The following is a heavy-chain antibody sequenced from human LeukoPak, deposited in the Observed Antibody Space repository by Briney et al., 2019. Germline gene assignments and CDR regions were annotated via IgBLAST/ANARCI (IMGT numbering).Heavy chain of an antibody. CDR2: INHSGST. D-gene: IGHD2-2*01. Sequence: SETLSLTCAVYGGSFSGYYWSWLRQPPGKGLEWIGEINHSGSTNYNPSLKSRVTISVDTSKNQFSLKLSSVTAADTAVYYCARDTPRYCTSPSCYDKGYNWFDPWGQGTLVTVSS. CDR3: ARDTPRYCTSPSCYDKGYNWFDP. CDR1: GGSFSGYY. J-gene: IGHJ5*02. V-gene: IGHV4-34*01.